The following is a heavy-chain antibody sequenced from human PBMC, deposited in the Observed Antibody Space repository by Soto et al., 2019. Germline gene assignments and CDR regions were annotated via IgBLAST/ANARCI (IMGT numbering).Heavy chain of an antibody. CDR3: ARDRITMIVVATSDAFDI. J-gene: IGHJ3*02. Sequence: GGSVRLSCAASGFTFSSYWMHWVRQAPGKGLVWVSRINSDGSSTSYADSVKGRFTISRDNAKNTLYLQMNSLRAEDTAVYYCARDRITMIVVATSDAFDIWGQGTMVTVSS. CDR2: INSDGSST. V-gene: IGHV3-74*01. CDR1: GFTFSSYW. D-gene: IGHD3-22*01.